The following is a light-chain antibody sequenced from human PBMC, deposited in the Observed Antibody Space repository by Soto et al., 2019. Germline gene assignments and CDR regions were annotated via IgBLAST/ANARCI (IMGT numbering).Light chain of an antibody. CDR1: QSVLYSSNNKNY. Sequence: DIVMTQSPDSLAVSLGERATINRKSSQSVLYSSNNKNYLAWYQQKPGQPPKLLIYWASTRESGVPDRFSGSGSGTDFTLTISGLQAEDVAVYYCQQYYSTPPYTFGQGTKLEIK. CDR2: WAS. CDR3: QQYYSTPPYT. J-gene: IGKJ2*01. V-gene: IGKV4-1*01.